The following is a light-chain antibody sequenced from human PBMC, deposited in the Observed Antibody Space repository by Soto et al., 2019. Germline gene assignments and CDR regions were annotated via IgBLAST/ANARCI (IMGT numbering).Light chain of an antibody. CDR1: QSVSSN. J-gene: IGKJ1*01. Sequence: EIVMTQSPATLSVSPGERATLSCRASQSVSSNLAWYQQKPGQAPRLLIYSASTRATGIPARFSGSGSGTEFTLTISSLQSEDFAVYYCQQYNNDWTFGQGTKVEIK. CDR2: SAS. V-gene: IGKV3-15*01. CDR3: QQYNNDWT.